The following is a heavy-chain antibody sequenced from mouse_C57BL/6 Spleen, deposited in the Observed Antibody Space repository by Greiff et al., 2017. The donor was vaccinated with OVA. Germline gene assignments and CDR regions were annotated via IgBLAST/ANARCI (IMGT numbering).Heavy chain of an antibody. Sequence: EVQLMESGPGLVKPSQSLSLTCSVTGYSITSGYYWNWIRQFPGNKLEWMGYISYDGSNNYNPSLKNRISITRDTSKNQFFLKLNSVTTEDTATYYCARDSIYYYGSSYNYAMDYWGQGTSVTVSS. CDR1: GYSITSGYY. CDR3: ARDSIYYYGSSYNYAMDY. J-gene: IGHJ4*01. V-gene: IGHV3-6*01. CDR2: ISYDGSN. D-gene: IGHD1-1*01.